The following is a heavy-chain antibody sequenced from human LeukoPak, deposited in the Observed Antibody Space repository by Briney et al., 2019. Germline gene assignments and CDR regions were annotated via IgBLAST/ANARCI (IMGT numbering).Heavy chain of an antibody. CDR3: ARSKGGRGFDP. CDR1: GFTFSSYS. D-gene: IGHD3-16*01. Sequence: PGGSLRLSCAASGFTFSSYSMNWVRQAPGKGLEWIGEINHSGSTNYNPSLKSRVTISVDTSKNQFSLKLSSVTAADTAVYYCARSKGGRGFDPWGQGTLVTVSS. CDR2: INHSGST. J-gene: IGHJ5*02. V-gene: IGHV4-34*01.